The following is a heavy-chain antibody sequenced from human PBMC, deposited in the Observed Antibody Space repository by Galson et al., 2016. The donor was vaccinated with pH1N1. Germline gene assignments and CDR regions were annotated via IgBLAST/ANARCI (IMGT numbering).Heavy chain of an antibody. D-gene: IGHD6-19*01. CDR2: VSTSNGNT. CDR3: ARLGASVGGTTY. V-gene: IGHV1-18*01. J-gene: IGHJ4*02. CDR1: GYTFTSYG. Sequence: KVSCKASGYTFTSYGISWVRQAPGQGLEFMGWVSTSNGNTHFAQKFQGRVTLTTDTSTSTAYMELRSLRSDDTAGYYCARLGASVGGTTYWGQGTLVTVSS.